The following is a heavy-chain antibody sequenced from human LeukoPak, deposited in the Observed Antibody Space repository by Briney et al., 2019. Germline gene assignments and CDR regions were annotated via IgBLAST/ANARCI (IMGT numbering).Heavy chain of an antibody. CDR2: INWNGGST. CDR1: GFTFGDYA. Sequence: GGSLRLSCTASGFTFGDYAMSWFRQAPGKGLEWVSGINWNGGSTGYADSVKGRFTISRDNAKNSLYLQMNSLRAEDTALYYCARARIRGPNWFDPWGQGTLVTVSS. CDR3: ARARIRGPNWFDP. J-gene: IGHJ5*02. V-gene: IGHV3-20*04. D-gene: IGHD2-15*01.